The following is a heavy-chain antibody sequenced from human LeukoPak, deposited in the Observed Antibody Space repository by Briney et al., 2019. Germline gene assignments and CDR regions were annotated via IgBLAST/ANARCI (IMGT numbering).Heavy chain of an antibody. CDR2: MNPNSGNT. CDR3: ARGRLLRLERPLSP. V-gene: IGHV1-8*01. J-gene: IGHJ5*02. D-gene: IGHD1-1*01. Sequence: ASVKVSCKASGYTFTSYDINWVRQATGQGLEWMGWMNPNSGNTGYAQKFQGRVTMTRNTSISTAYMELSSLRSEDAAVYYCARGRLLRLERPLSPWGQGTLVTVSS. CDR1: GYTFTSYD.